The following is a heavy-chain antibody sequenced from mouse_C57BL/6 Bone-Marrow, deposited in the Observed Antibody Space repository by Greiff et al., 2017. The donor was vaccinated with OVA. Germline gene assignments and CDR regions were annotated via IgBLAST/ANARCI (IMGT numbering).Heavy chain of an antibody. CDR3: TPFAY. Sequence: EVKLMESGGGLVQPGGSMKLSCVASGFTFSNYWMNWVRQSPEKGLEWVAQIRLKSDTYATHYAESVKGRFTISRDDSKSSVYLQMNNLRAEDTGIYYCTPFAYWGQGTLVTVSA. V-gene: IGHV6-3*01. J-gene: IGHJ3*01. CDR1: GFTFSNYW. CDR2: IRLKSDTYAT.